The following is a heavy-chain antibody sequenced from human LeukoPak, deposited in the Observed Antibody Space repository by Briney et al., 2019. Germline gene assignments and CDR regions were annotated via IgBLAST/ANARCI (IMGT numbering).Heavy chain of an antibody. CDR2: IYTSGST. CDR1: GGSISSYY. D-gene: IGHD7-27*01. CDR3: ARFGAGDLDAFDI. Sequence: PSETLSLTCTVSGGSISSYYWSWIRQPPGKGLEWIGYIYTSGSTNYNPSLKSRVTISVDTSKNQFSLKLSSVTAADTAVYYCARFGAGDLDAFDIWGQGTMVTVSS. V-gene: IGHV4-4*09. J-gene: IGHJ3*02.